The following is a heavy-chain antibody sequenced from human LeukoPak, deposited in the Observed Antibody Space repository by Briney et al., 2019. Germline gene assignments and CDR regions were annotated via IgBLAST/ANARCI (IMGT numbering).Heavy chain of an antibody. V-gene: IGHV3-30*02. CDR2: IRYDGSNK. D-gene: IGHD3-10*01. CDR3: AKDRAYYYGSGRRALYYFDY. CDR1: GFTFSSYG. J-gene: IGHJ4*02. Sequence: GGSLRLSCAASGFTFSSYGMHWVRQAPGKGLEWVAFIRYDGSNKYYADSVKGRFTISRDNSKNTLYLQMNSLRAEDTAVYYCAKDRAYYYGSGRRALYYFDYWGQGTLVTVSS.